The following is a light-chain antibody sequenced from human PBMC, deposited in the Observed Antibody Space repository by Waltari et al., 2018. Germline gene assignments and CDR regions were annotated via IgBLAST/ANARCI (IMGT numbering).Light chain of an antibody. Sequence: QSALTQPPSASGSPGQSVTLPCTGTSSYVGVSNYVSWYQQHPGKAPKLMIYEVSKRPSGVPDRFSGSKSGNTASLTVSGLQAEDEADYYCSSYAGSNNLVFGGGTKLTVL. V-gene: IGLV2-8*01. CDR1: SSYVGVSNY. CDR2: EVS. J-gene: IGLJ2*01. CDR3: SSYAGSNNLV.